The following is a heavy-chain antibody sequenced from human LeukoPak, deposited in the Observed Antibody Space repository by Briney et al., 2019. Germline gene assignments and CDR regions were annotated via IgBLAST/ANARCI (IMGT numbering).Heavy chain of an antibody. Sequence: SETLSLTCTVSGGSISSSSYYWGWIRQPPGKGLEWIGSIYYSGSTYYNPSLKSRVTISVDTSKNQFSLKLSSVTAADTAVYYCAREDSSGYYSTFDPWGQGTLVTVSS. CDR3: AREDSSGYYSTFDP. J-gene: IGHJ5*02. CDR2: IYYSGST. D-gene: IGHD3-22*01. CDR1: GGSISSSSYY. V-gene: IGHV4-39*07.